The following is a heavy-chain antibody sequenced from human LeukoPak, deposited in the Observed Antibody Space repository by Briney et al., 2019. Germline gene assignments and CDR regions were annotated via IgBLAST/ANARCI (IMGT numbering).Heavy chain of an antibody. CDR2: INPNSGGA. CDR3: ARVGYCSTTGCSGYMDV. V-gene: IGHV1-2*02. CDR1: GYTFTGCY. J-gene: IGHJ6*03. D-gene: IGHD2-2*01. Sequence: ASVKVSCKASGYTFTGCYMNWVRQAPGQGLEWMGWINPNSGGANYAQNFQGRVTMTRDTSISTAYMELSRLRSDDTAVYYCARVGYCSTTGCSGYMDVWGKGTTVTVSS.